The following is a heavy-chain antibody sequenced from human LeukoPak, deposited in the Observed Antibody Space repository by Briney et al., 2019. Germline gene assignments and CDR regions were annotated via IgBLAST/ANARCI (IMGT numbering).Heavy chain of an antibody. CDR1: GGSVSSGSYY. V-gene: IGHV4-61*01. CDR2: IYYSGST. CDR3: ARRIAAAGTFDY. Sequence: PSETLSLTCTVSGGSVSSGSYYWSWIRQPPGKGLEWIGYIYYSGSTNYNPSLKSRFTISVDTSKNQFSLKLSSVTAADTAVYYCARRIAAAGTFDYWGQGTLVTVSS. J-gene: IGHJ4*02. D-gene: IGHD6-13*01.